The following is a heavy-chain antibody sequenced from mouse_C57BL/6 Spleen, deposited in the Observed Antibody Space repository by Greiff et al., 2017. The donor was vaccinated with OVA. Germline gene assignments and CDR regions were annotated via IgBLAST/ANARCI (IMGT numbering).Heavy chain of an antibody. D-gene: IGHD3-2*02. CDR1: GFSLTGYA. Sequence: VHLVESGPGLVAPSQSLSITCTASGFSLTGYAISWVRQPPGKGLEWLGVVWTGGGTNDNTALKSRLSISKDNSKSQVFLEMISLQTDDTAGYYCAREAGQLSFDYWGQGTTLTVSS. CDR2: VWTGGGT. J-gene: IGHJ2*01. CDR3: AREAGQLSFDY. V-gene: IGHV2-9-1*01.